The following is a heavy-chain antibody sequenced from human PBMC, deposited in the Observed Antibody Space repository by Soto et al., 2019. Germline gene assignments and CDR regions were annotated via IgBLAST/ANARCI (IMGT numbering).Heavy chain of an antibody. CDR1: GYTFTGYY. J-gene: IGHJ4*02. CDR3: ARIGGFGRYKAIPPPFDY. Sequence: ASVKVACKASGYTFTGYYMHWVRQAPGQGLEWMGWINPNSGGTNYAQKFQGWVTMTRDTSISTAYMELSRLRSDDTAVYYCARIGGFGRYKAIPPPFDYWGQGTLVTVSS. CDR2: INPNSGGT. V-gene: IGHV1-2*04. D-gene: IGHD2-15*01.